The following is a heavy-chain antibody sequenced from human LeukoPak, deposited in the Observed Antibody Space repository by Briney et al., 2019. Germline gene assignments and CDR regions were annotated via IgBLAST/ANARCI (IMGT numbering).Heavy chain of an antibody. CDR3: ATAESPRYYYYYMDV. V-gene: IGHV3-30*03. Sequence: GGSLRRSCAASGFTFSIYGVHWVHQAPGKGLEWVAVMSSDGSNKHYADSVKGRFTISRDNSKHTLYLQMNSLRAEDAALYYCATAESPRYYYYYMDVWGTGTTVTVSS. D-gene: IGHD3-10*01. CDR2: MSSDGSNK. J-gene: IGHJ6*03. CDR1: GFTFSIYG.